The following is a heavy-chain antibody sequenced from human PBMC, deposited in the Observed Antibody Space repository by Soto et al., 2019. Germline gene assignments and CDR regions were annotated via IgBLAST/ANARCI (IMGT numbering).Heavy chain of an antibody. CDR2: IIPIFGTA. V-gene: IGHV1-69*12. CDR3: ARDGRPPYYYDSSGYLHTLYY. Sequence: QVQLVQSGAEVKKPGSSVKVSCKASGGTFSSYAISWVRQAPGQGLEWMGGIIPIFGTANYAQKFQGRVTITADESTSTPYMELSSLRSEDTAVYYCARDGRPPYYYDSSGYLHTLYYWGQGTLVTVSS. D-gene: IGHD3-22*01. CDR1: GGTFSSYA. J-gene: IGHJ4*02.